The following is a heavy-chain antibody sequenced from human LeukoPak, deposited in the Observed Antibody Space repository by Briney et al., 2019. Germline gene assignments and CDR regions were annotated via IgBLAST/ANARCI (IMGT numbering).Heavy chain of an antibody. V-gene: IGHV4-61*02. CDR3: ARLRGFLLDY. CDR2: IYTSGST. Sequence: PSETLSLTCTVSGGSISSGSYYWSWIRQPAGKGLEWIGRIYTSGSTNYNPSLKSRVTISVDTSKNQFSLKLSSVTAADTAVYYCARLRGFLLDYWGQGTLVTVSS. J-gene: IGHJ4*02. CDR1: GGSISSGSYY. D-gene: IGHD2/OR15-2a*01.